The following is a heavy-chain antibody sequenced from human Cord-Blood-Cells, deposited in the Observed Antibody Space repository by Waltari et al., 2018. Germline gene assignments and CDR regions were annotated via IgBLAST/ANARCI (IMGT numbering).Heavy chain of an antibody. CDR2: INSDGSST. CDR3: ARGPLGQWSRNAFDI. CDR1: GFTFSRHW. Sequence: EVQLVESGGGLVQPGGSLRLSCAASGFTFSRHWMPWVRHAPGKGLVWVSRINSDGSSTSYADSVKGRFTISRDNAKNTLYLQMNSLRAEDTAVYYCARGPLGQWSRNAFDIWGQGTMVTVSS. V-gene: IGHV3-74*01. J-gene: IGHJ3*02. D-gene: IGHD1-26*01.